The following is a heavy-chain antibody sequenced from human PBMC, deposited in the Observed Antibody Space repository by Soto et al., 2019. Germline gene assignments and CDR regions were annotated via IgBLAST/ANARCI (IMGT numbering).Heavy chain of an antibody. J-gene: IGHJ4*02. D-gene: IGHD3-16*01. V-gene: IGHV1-69*06. CDR1: GDTFGRNA. CDR2: IIPMFPTT. Sequence: QVHLVQSGPEVKRPGSSVKVSCKASGDTFGRNAIHWVRQAPAQGLEWMGGIIPMFPTTNYAQKFKGRPTIYADKSTGTAYMEMTSVRSEDTAVYYCTKDGNSADYGYWGQGTPVTVSS. CDR3: TKDGNSADYGY.